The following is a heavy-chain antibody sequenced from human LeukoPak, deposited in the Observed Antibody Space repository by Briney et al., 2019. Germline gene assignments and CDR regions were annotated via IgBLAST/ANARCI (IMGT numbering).Heavy chain of an antibody. Sequence: SETLSLTCAVYGGSFSGYYWSWIRQPPGKGLEWIGEINHSGSTNYNPSLKSRVTISVDTSKNQFSLKLSSVTAADTAVYYRALYYYDSSGYYLFDYWGQGTLVTVSS. CDR2: INHSGST. CDR1: GGSFSGYY. J-gene: IGHJ4*02. CDR3: ALYYYDSSGYYLFDY. V-gene: IGHV4-34*01. D-gene: IGHD3-22*01.